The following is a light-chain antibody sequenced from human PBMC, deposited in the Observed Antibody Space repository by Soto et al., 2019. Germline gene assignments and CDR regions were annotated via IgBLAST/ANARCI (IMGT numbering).Light chain of an antibody. V-gene: IGLV4-60*03. CDR2: LEGSGSY. J-gene: IGLJ2*01. CDR3: ETWDSDTRV. Sequence: QSALTQSSSASASLGSSVKLTCTLNSGHSTYIIAWHQHQPGKAPRYLMKLEGSGSYNKGSGVPDRFSGSSSGADRYLTISNLQSEDEAAYYCETWDSDTRVFGGGTKVTVL. CDR1: SGHSTYI.